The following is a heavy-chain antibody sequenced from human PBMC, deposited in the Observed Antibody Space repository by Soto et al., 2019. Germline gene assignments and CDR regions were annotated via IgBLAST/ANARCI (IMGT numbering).Heavy chain of an antibody. V-gene: IGHV3-23*01. CDR3: GRDTNGNHMGAFEM. Sequence: EVQLLESGGGLEQPGGSLTISCAASGFTFFNYAMTWVRQAPGKGLEWVSSIGGTGAPTKYADSVKDGFIISRDNSKNTVYLQLSSLRPEDTAVYYCGRDTNGNHMGAFEMWGQGTVVTVSS. CDR2: IGGTGAPT. CDR1: GFTFFNYA. D-gene: IGHD2-8*01. J-gene: IGHJ3*02.